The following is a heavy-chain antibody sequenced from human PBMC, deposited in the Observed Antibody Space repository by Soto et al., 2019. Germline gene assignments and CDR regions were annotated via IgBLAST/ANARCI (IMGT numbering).Heavy chain of an antibody. Sequence: QVQLQESGPGLVKPSETLSLTCTVSGGSVSSGGYYWGWIRQPPGKGLEWIGYIYYRGSTNYNPYLKSRVTISVDTSKNQFSLKLSSVTAADTAVYYCARTSQYASWGRDYYYYGMDVWGQGTTVTVSS. V-gene: IGHV4-61*08. J-gene: IGHJ6*02. CDR2: IYYRGST. CDR1: GGSVSSGGYY. D-gene: IGHD3-16*01. CDR3: ARTSQYASWGRDYYYYGMDV.